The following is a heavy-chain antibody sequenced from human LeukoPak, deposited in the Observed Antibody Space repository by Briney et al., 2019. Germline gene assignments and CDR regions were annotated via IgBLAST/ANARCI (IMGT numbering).Heavy chain of an antibody. CDR2: ISSSSYI. J-gene: IGHJ5*02. V-gene: IGHV3-21*01. D-gene: IGHD3-16*02. Sequence: GGSLRLSCAASGFTFSSYSMNWVRQAPGKGLEWVSSISSSSYIYYADSVKGRFTISRDNAKNSLYLQMNSLRAEDTAVYYCARDSLPSLFPYNWFDPWGQGTLVAVSS. CDR1: GFTFSSYS. CDR3: ARDSLPSLFPYNWFDP.